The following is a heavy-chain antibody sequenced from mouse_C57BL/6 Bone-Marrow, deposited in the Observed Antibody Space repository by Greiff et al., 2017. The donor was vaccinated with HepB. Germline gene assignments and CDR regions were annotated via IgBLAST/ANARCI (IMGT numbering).Heavy chain of an antibody. Sequence: QVHVKQPGAELVMPGASVKLSCKASGYTFTSYWMHWVKQRPGQGLEWIGEIDPSDSYTNYNQKFKGKSTLTVDKSSSTAYMQLSSLTSEDSAVYYCARRALGRAMDYWGQGTSVTVSS. D-gene: IGHD4-1*01. V-gene: IGHV1-69*01. CDR3: ARRALGRAMDY. CDR2: IDPSDSYT. J-gene: IGHJ4*01. CDR1: GYTFTSYW.